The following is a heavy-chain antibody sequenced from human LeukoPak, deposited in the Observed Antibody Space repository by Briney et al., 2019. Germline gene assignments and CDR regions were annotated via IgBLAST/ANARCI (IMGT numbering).Heavy chain of an antibody. J-gene: IGHJ4*02. CDR3: ARDPGGWGNFDY. CDR2: IYSGGST. Sequence: GGSLRLSCAVSRFTVTTNSMSWVCQAPGKGLKWVSVIYSGGSTYYADSVKGRFTISRDYSRNTLYLQMNSLRAEDTAVYYCARDPGGWGNFDYWGQGTLVTVSS. D-gene: IGHD6-19*01. CDR1: RFTVTTNS. V-gene: IGHV3-66*01.